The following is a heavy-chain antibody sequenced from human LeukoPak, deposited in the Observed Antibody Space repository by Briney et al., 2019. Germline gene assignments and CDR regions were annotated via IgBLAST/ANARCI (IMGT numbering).Heavy chain of an antibody. CDR1: GVTFSSYE. V-gene: IGHV3-48*03. CDR3: AELGITMIGGV. CDR2: ISSSGSTI. Sequence: PVGSLRLSWAAAGVTFSSYEMNWVRQAPGKGLEWVSYISSSGSTIYYADSVKGRFTISRDNAKNSLYLQMNSLRAEDTAVYYCAELGITMIGGVWGKGTTVTISS. J-gene: IGHJ6*04. D-gene: IGHD3-10*02.